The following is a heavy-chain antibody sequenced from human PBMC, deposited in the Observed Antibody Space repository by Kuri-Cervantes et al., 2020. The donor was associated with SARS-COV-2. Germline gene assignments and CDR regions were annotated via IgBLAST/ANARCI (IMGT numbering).Heavy chain of an antibody. CDR1: GFTVGSNY. CDR3: AREMKEGAVMGAFDI. J-gene: IGHJ3*02. CDR2: IYSGGST. V-gene: IGHV3-53*01. Sequence: GESLKISCAASGFTVGSNYMSWVRQAPGKGLEWVSVIYSGGSTYYADSVKGRFTISRDNSKNTLYLQMNSLRAEDTAVYYCAREMKEGAVMGAFDIWGQGTMVTVSS. D-gene: IGHD1-26*01.